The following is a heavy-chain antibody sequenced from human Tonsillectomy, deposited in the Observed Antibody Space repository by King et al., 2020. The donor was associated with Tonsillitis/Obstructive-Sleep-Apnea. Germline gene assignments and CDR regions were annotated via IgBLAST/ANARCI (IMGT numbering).Heavy chain of an antibody. V-gene: IGHV4-4*02. CDR3: AAALYGDNFDY. CDR2: VYHSGST. D-gene: IGHD4/OR15-4a*01. Sequence: VQLQESGPGLVKPSGTLSLTCAVSGGSISSSYWWTWVRQPPGKGLAWIGEVYHSGSTHYSPSLKSRVTMSVDKSKNQFSLKLNSVTAADTAVYYCAAALYGDNFDYWGQGTLVTVSS. CDR1: GGSISSSYW. J-gene: IGHJ4*02.